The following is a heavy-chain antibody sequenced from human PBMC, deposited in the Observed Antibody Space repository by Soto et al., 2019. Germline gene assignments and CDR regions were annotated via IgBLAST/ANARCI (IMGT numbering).Heavy chain of an antibody. CDR3: ARTYYDILTGYCDY. CDR2: ISSSSSTI. D-gene: IGHD3-9*01. CDR1: GFTFSSYS. V-gene: IGHV3-48*01. J-gene: IGHJ4*02. Sequence: EVQLVESGGGLVQPGGSLRLSCAASGFTFSSYSMNWVRQAPGKGLEWVSYISSSSSTIYYTDSVKGRFTSSIDNAKNSLYLQMNSLRAEDTAVYYCARTYYDILTGYCDYWGQGTLVTVSS.